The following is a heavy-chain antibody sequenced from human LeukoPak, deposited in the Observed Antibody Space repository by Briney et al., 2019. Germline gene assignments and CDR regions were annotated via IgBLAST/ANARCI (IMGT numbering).Heavy chain of an antibody. J-gene: IGHJ4*02. CDR2: IRYDGSNK. D-gene: IGHD3-3*01. Sequence: PGGSLRLSCAASGFTFSSYGMHWVRQAPGKGLEWVAFIRYDGSNKYYAHSVKGRFTISRDNSKSTLYMQMNSLRAEDTAVYYCAKVLGSTFGVDLHDYWGQGTLVTVSS. CDR1: GFTFSSYG. CDR3: AKVLGSTFGVDLHDY. V-gene: IGHV3-30*02.